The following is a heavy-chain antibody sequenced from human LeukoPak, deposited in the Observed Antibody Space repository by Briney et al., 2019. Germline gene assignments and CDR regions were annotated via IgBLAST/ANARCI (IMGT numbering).Heavy chain of an antibody. CDR1: GGSISSYY. J-gene: IGHJ6*02. CDR2: IYTSGST. Sequence: PSETLSLTCTVSGGSISSYYWSWIRQPAGKGLEWIGRIYTSGSTNYNPSLKSQVTMSVDTSKNQFSLKLSSVTAADTAVYYCARIPFYDSSGYYNGRYYYYGMDVWGQGTTVTVSS. D-gene: IGHD3-22*01. V-gene: IGHV4-4*07. CDR3: ARIPFYDSSGYYNGRYYYYGMDV.